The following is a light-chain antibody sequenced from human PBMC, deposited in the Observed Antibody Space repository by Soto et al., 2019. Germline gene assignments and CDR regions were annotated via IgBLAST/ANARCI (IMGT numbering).Light chain of an antibody. CDR1: SSDVGGYNY. V-gene: IGLV2-14*01. CDR2: EVS. CDR3: SSHRSRGVI. Sequence: QSVLTQPASVSGSPGQSITISCTGTSSDVGGYNYVSWYQQHPGKAPKVMIYEVSNRPSGVSDRFSGSKSGNTASLTISGLQADDEAHYYCSSHRSRGVIFGGGTKLTVL. J-gene: IGLJ2*01.